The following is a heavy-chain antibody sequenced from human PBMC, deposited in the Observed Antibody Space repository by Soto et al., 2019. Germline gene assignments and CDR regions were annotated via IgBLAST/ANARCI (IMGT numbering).Heavy chain of an antibody. Sequence: SETLSLTCAVSSGSISSSNWWSWVRQPPGKGLEWIGEIYHSGSTNYNPSLKSRVTISVDKSKNQFSLKLSSVTAADTAVYYCARRGDFWSGYYSPPGYFQHWGQGTLVTVSS. CDR2: IYHSGST. V-gene: IGHV4-4*02. D-gene: IGHD3-3*01. CDR3: ARRGDFWSGYYSPPGYFQH. J-gene: IGHJ1*01. CDR1: SGSISSSNW.